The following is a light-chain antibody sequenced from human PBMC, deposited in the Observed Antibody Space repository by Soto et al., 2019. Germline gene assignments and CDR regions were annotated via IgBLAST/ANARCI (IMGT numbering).Light chain of an antibody. CDR1: QSINSF. CDR2: GAS. CDR3: QQYSDLPMT. V-gene: IGKV3-20*01. J-gene: IGKJ5*01. Sequence: EIVLTQSPGTLSLSPGEGATLSCRASQSINSFLAWYQQRRGQAPRLLIHGASNRATGIPDRFSGSASGTDFTLTISRLEPEDFAVYFCQQYSDLPMTFGQGTRLEIK.